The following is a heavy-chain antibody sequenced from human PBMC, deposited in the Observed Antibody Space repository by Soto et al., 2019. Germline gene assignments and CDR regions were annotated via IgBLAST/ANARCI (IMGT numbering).Heavy chain of an antibody. CDR3: ARESGGATATLDYYYFYMDV. CDR1: GDTFTDYY. V-gene: IGHV1-2*04. CDR2: INHNSGVT. D-gene: IGHD5-12*01. J-gene: IGHJ6*03. Sequence: QVQLVQSGAEVKKPGASVTVSCRSSGDTFTDYYIHWVRQAPGQGLEWMGWINHNSGVTKYAQKFQGWVSMTRDTSNRTVYMQLSRLRSDDTAVYYCARESGGATATLDYYYFYMDVGGTGTTVTVSS.